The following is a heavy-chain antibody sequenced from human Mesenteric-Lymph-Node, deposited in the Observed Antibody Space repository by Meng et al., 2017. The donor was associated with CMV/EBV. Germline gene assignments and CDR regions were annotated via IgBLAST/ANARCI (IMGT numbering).Heavy chain of an antibody. J-gene: IGHJ4*02. V-gene: IGHV4-39*07. CDR1: GGSLSSRSYY. CDR2: IYYSGST. CDR3: ARDGDYYDSSGYNPFDY. Sequence: QLQLQESGPGLVKPSETLSLTCTVSGGSLSSRSYYWGWIRQPPGKGREWIGSIYYSGSTYYNPSIKSRVTISVDTSKNQFSLKLSSVTAADTAVYYCARDGDYYDSSGYNPFDYWGQGTLVTVSS. D-gene: IGHD3-22*01.